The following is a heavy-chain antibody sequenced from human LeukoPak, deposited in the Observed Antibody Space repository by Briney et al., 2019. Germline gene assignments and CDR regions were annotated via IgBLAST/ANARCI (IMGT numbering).Heavy chain of an antibody. J-gene: IGHJ5*02. V-gene: IGHV1-2*04. D-gene: IGHD3-10*01. CDR3: ARGYYGSGSYYNVGWFDP. Sequence: ASVKVSCKASGYTFTGYYMHWVRQAPGQGLEWMGWINPNSGGTNYAQKSQGWVTMTRDTSISTAYMELSRLRSDDTAVYYCARGYYGSGSYYNVGWFDPWGQGTLVTVSS. CDR1: GYTFTGYY. CDR2: INPNSGGT.